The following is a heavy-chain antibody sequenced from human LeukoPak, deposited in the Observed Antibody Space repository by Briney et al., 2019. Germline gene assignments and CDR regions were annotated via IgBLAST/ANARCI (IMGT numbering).Heavy chain of an antibody. CDR2: IKEDGSEK. Sequence: GGSLRLSCTASGFTFSTYWMNWVRQAPGKGLEWVANIKEDGSEKYYVDSVKGRFTISRDNAKNSLYLQMNSLRPEDTAGYSCARSRGVAGTSEFDPWGQGTLVTVSS. CDR1: GFTFSTYW. D-gene: IGHD6-19*01. CDR3: ARSRGVAGTSEFDP. V-gene: IGHV3-7*01. J-gene: IGHJ5*02.